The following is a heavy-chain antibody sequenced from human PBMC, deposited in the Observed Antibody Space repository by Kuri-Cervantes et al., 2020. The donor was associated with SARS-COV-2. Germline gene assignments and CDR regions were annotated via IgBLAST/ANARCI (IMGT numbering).Heavy chain of an antibody. V-gene: IGHV3-48*01. CDR3: ARDRSTHYFDY. CDR1: GFTFNTYS. CDR2: ISKGSDTI. Sequence: GGSLRLSCAASGFTFNTYSMDWVRQAPGKGLEWLAYISKGSDTIYYADSVKGRFTISRDNSKNTLYLQMNSLRAEDTAVYYCARDRSTHYFDYWGQGTLVTVSS. J-gene: IGHJ4*02.